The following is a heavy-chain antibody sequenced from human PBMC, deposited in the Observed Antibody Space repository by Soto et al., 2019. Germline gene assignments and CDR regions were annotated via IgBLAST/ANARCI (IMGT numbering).Heavy chain of an antibody. D-gene: IGHD6-19*01. CDR3: AREAGTWHLPLNWFDP. Sequence: EVQLVESGGGLVQPGGSLRLSCAAAGFTFSSYSMNWVRQAPGKGLEWVSYISSSSSTIYYADSVKGLFTISRDNAKNPLYLQMNRLRDEDTAVYYCAREAGTWHLPLNWFDPWGQGTLVTVSS. V-gene: IGHV3-48*02. J-gene: IGHJ5*02. CDR1: GFTFSSYS. CDR2: ISSSSSTI.